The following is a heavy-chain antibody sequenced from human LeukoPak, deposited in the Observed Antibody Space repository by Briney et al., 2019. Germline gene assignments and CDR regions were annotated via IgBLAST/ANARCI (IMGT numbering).Heavy chain of an antibody. CDR2: FDPEDGET. J-gene: IGHJ6*03. V-gene: IGHV1-24*01. Sequence: ASAKVSCKVSGYTLTELSMHWVRQAPGKGLEWMGGFDPEDGETIYAQKFQGRVTMTEDTSTDTAYMELSSLRSEDTAVYYCATVSGTTTLDYYYYMDVWGKGTTVTVSS. CDR1: GYTLTELS. CDR3: ATVSGTTTLDYYYYMDV. D-gene: IGHD1-1*01.